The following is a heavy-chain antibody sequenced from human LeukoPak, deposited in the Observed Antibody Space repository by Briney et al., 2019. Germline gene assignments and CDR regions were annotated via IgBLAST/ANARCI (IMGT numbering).Heavy chain of an antibody. CDR3: TRDLRDVAGSFFDY. J-gene: IGHJ4*02. D-gene: IGHD6-13*01. V-gene: IGHV1-18*01. CDR1: GYTFTSFG. Sequence: GASVTVSCTAFGYTFTSFGVSWVRQAPGQGPEWMGWSSAYNWNREYVERFQGRVTMTTDTSTSTAYMELRSLRSDDTAVYYCTRDLRDVAGSFFDYWGQGTLVTVSS. CDR2: SSAYNWNR.